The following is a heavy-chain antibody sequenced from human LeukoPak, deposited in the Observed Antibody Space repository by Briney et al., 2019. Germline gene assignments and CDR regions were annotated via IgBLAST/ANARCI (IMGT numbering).Heavy chain of an antibody. J-gene: IGHJ5*02. D-gene: IGHD2-15*01. CDR1: GGSFSGYY. CDR2: IYHSGST. CDR3: AGVRGSGKLNWFDP. Sequence: SETLSLTCAVYGGSFSGYYWSWIRQPPGKGLEWIGEIYHSGSTNYNPSLKSRVTISVNTSKNQFPLKLSFVTAADTAVYYCAGVRGSGKLNWFDPWGQGTPVTVSS. V-gene: IGHV4-34*01.